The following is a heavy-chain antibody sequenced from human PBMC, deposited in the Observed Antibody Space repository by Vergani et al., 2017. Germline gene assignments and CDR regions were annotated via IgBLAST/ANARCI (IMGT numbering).Heavy chain of an antibody. D-gene: IGHD6-13*01. CDR3: ARGIAAAGTWFDY. CDR1: GYTFTSYD. V-gene: IGHV1-8*01. Sequence: QVQLVQSGAEVKKPGASVKVSCKASGYTFTSYDINWVRQATGQGLEWMGWMNPNSGNTKYSQKFQGRVTITRDTSASTAYMELSSLRSEDTAVYYCARGIAAAGTWFDYWGQGTLVTVSS. J-gene: IGHJ4*02. CDR2: MNPNSGNT.